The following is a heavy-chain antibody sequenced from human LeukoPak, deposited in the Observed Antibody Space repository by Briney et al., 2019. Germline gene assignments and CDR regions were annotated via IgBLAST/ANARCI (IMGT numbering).Heavy chain of an antibody. J-gene: IGHJ4*02. D-gene: IGHD2-2*01. V-gene: IGHV1-18*01. Sequence: GASVKVSCKASGYTFTSYGISWVRQAPGQGLEWMGWISAYNGNTNYAQKLQGRVTMTTDTSTSTAYMELRSLRSDDTAVYYCARVQWQITHYSRAQTDYWGQGTLVTVSS. CDR1: GYTFTSYG. CDR2: ISAYNGNT. CDR3: ARVQWQITHYSRAQTDY.